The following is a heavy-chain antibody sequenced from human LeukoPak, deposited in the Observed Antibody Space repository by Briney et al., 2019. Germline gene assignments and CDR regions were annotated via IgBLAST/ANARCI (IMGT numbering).Heavy chain of an antibody. J-gene: IGHJ4*02. D-gene: IGHD6-13*01. Sequence: ASVKVSCKASGYTFTSYAMHWVRQAPGQRLEWMGWINAGNGNTKYSQKFLGRVTITRDTSASTAYMELSSLRSEDTAVYYCARSRSSNWYESFDYWGQGTLVTVSS. CDR1: GYTFTSYA. V-gene: IGHV1-3*01. CDR2: INAGNGNT. CDR3: ARSRSSNWYESFDY.